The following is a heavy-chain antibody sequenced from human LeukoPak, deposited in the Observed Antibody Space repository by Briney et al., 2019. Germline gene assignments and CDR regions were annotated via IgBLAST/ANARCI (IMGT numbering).Heavy chain of an antibody. Sequence: PGGSLRLSCTASGFTFSITYMAWVRQAPGKGLEWVSRINSDGSSTSYADSVKGRFTISRDNAKNTLYLQMNSLRAEDTAVYYCAREDIGLYYDILTGYNWFDPWGQGTLVTVSS. CDR2: INSDGSST. V-gene: IGHV3-74*01. CDR1: GFTFSITY. D-gene: IGHD3-9*01. J-gene: IGHJ5*02. CDR3: AREDIGLYYDILTGYNWFDP.